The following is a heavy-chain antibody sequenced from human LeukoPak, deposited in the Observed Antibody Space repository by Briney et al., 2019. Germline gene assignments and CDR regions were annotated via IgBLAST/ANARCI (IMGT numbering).Heavy chain of an antibody. CDR1: VDSLSVY. V-gene: IGHV4-4*07. Sequence: SESLSLTRTVSVDSLSVYWGWVRQPAGKGLEWIGRISTSGGTDYNPSLKSRITMSVDTSKNQFSLKLRSMSAADTAVYYCARSNSGSYGWFDPWGQGTLVTVSS. D-gene: IGHD1-26*01. J-gene: IGHJ5*02. CDR2: ISTSGGT. CDR3: ARSNSGSYGWFDP.